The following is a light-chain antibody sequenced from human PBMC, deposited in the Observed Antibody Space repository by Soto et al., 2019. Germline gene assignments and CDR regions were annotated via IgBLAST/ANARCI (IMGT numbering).Light chain of an antibody. Sequence: DIQMTQSPSTLSASVGDRVTITCRASQSISSWLAWYQQKPGKAPKLLIYDASSLESGVPSRFSGSGSGTEFTLTISSLQPDYFATYYCQQYNSFPYTFGQGTKLEIK. V-gene: IGKV1-5*01. CDR3: QQYNSFPYT. CDR1: QSISSW. J-gene: IGKJ2*01. CDR2: DAS.